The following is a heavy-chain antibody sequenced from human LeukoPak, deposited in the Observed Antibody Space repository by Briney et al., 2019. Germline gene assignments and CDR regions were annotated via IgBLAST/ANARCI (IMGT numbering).Heavy chain of an antibody. CDR3: ASEFGYCSGGSCYSDPTEYFQH. CDR2: INPNRGGT. V-gene: IGHV1-2*06. CDR1: AYTFTGYY. D-gene: IGHD2-15*01. Sequence: ASVKVSCKASAYTFTGYYMHWVRQAPGQGLEWMGRINPNRGGTNYAQKFQGRVTMTRDTSISTAYMELSRLRSDDTAVYYCASEFGYCSGGSCYSDPTEYFQHWGQGTLVTVSS. J-gene: IGHJ1*01.